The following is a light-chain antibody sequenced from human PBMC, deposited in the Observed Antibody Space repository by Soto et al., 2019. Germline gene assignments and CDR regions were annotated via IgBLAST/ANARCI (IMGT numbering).Light chain of an antibody. CDR3: CSFAGSRTFV. J-gene: IGLJ1*01. Sequence: QSALTQPASVSGSPGQSITISCTGTSSDVGNYNLVSWFQQYPGKAPKLMIYEGSKRPAGVSDRFSGSKSGNTASLTISGLQAEDEDDYHCCSFAGSRTFVFGTGTKV. CDR2: EGS. CDR1: SSDVGNYNL. V-gene: IGLV2-23*01.